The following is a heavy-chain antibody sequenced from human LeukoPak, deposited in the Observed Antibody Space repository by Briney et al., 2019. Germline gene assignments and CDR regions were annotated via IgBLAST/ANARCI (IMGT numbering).Heavy chain of an antibody. D-gene: IGHD6-19*01. V-gene: IGHV3-30*03. Sequence: PGRSLRLSCVASGFXFSSYGIHWVRQAPGKGLEWVAVISYDGSNEYYADSVKGRFTTSRDNSKNTLYLQMNSLRPEDTAVYYCARDRWIRRITMAGQDYWGQGTQVTVSP. CDR2: ISYDGSNE. CDR3: ARDRWIRRITMAGQDY. J-gene: IGHJ4*02. CDR1: GFXFSSYG.